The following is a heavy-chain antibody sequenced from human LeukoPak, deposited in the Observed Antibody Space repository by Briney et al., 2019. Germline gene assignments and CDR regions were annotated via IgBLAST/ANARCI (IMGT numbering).Heavy chain of an antibody. CDR2: IYDSGST. CDR1: GGSFSGYY. D-gene: IGHD2-15*01. CDR3: ARDCSGGSCYGAFDI. Sequence: SETLSLTCAVYGGSFSGYYWSWIRQPPGKGLEWIGYIYDSGSTYYNPSLKSRITISVDTSENRFSLKLSSVTATDTAVYYCARDCSGGSCYGAFDIWGRGTMVTVSS. V-gene: IGHV4-34*09. J-gene: IGHJ3*02.